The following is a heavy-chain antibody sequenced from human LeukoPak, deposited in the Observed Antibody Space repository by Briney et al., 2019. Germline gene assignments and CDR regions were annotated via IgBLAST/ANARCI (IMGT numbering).Heavy chain of an antibody. J-gene: IGHJ5*02. D-gene: IGHD3-3*01. CDR2: INHSAST. Sequence: PSETLSRTCAVYGGSFSGYYWGWIRQPQGKGREWMGDINHSASTNYNPSLKSRVTISVDTSKHQFSLKLSSVTAADTALYYCARGIFGFLEWLFRSRYNWFHPWAQGTLVTVSS. CDR1: GGSFSGYY. CDR3: ARGIFGFLEWLFRSRYNWFHP. V-gene: IGHV4-34*01.